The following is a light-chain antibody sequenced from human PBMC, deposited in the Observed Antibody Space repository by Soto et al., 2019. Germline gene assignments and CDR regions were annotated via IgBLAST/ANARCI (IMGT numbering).Light chain of an antibody. J-gene: IGLJ1*01. CDR2: DDN. CDR1: TSNVANNF. V-gene: IGLV1-51*01. CDR3: GAWDSSLTANV. Sequence: QSVLTQPPSVSAAPGQKVTISCSGTTSNVANNFVSWYQQFPGKAPKLLIYDDNRRPSGIPDRFSASKSGTSATLGITGLQTGDEADYYCGAWDSSLTANVFGTGNKLTVL.